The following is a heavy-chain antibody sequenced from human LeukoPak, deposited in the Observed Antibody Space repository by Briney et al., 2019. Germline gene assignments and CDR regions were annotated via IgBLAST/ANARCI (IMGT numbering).Heavy chain of an antibody. J-gene: IGHJ6*04. CDR3: AELGITMIGGV. V-gene: IGHV3-21*06. CDR2: ISSSSSYI. Sequence: GGSLRLSCAASGFTFSNYSMNWVRQAPGKGLEWVSSISSSSSYIFYADSVKGRFTISRDNAKNSLYLQMNSLRAEDTAVYYCAELGITMIGGVWGKGTTVTISS. CDR1: GFTFSNYS. D-gene: IGHD3-10*02.